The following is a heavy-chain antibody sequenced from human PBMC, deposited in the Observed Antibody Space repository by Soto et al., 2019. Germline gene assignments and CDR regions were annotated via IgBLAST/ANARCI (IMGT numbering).Heavy chain of an antibody. D-gene: IGHD3-22*01. CDR1: GFTFSSYS. J-gene: IGHJ5*02. CDR2: ISSSSSYI. Sequence: GGSLRLSCAASGFTFSSYSMNWVRQAPGKGLEWVSSISSSSSYIYYADSVKGRFTISRDNAKNSLYLQMNSLRAEDTAVYYCARDKMNSWLFGPWGQGTLVTVSS. CDR3: ARDKMNSWLFGP. V-gene: IGHV3-21*01.